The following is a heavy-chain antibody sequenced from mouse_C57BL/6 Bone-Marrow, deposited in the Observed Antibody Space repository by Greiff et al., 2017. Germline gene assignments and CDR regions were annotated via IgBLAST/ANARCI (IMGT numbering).Heavy chain of an antibody. CDR2: IHPSDSDT. CDR3: AYGSSDWYFDV. J-gene: IGHJ1*03. D-gene: IGHD1-1*01. V-gene: IGHV1-74*01. Sequence: QVQLQQPGAELVKPGASVNVSCKASGYTFTSYWMHWVKQRPGQGLEWIGRIHPSDSDTNYNQKFKGKATLTVDKSSSTAYMQLSSLTSEDSVVYYCAYGSSDWYFDVWGTGATVTVSS. CDR1: GYTFTSYW.